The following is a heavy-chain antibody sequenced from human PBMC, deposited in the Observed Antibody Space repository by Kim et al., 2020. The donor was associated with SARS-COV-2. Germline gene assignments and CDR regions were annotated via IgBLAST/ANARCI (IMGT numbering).Heavy chain of an antibody. Sequence: GGSLRLSCAASEFIVSSNYMSWVRQAPGKGLEWVSVIYSGGSTYYADSVKGRFTISRDNSKNTLYLQMNSLRAEDTAVYYCARDLDYYGMDVWGQGTTVTVSS. CDR2: IYSGGST. V-gene: IGHV3-53*01. J-gene: IGHJ6*02. CDR3: ARDLDYYGMDV. CDR1: EFIVSSNY.